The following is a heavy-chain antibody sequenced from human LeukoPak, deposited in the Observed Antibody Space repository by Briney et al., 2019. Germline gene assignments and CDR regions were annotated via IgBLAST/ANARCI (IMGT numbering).Heavy chain of an antibody. J-gene: IGHJ4*02. D-gene: IGHD6-25*01. CDR2: ITSGVAT. CDR1: GFTFTIHA. Sequence: GGSLRLSCAVSGFTFTIHAMSWVRQAPGKGLGWGSAITSGVATYYADSVKGRFTISRDNSKNTLYLQMNSVRAEDTALYYCARGTVERLYWGQGTLVSVSS. CDR3: ARGTVERLY. V-gene: IGHV3-23*01.